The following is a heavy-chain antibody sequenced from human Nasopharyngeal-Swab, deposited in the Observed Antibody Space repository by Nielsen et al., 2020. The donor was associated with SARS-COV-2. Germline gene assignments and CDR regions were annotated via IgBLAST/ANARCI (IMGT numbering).Heavy chain of an antibody. Sequence: WVRQAPGQGLEWMGWINTNTGNPTYAQGFAGRFAFALDTSVSRAYLQISSLKAEDTAVYYCARLIAAPRGNWFDPWGQGTLVTVS. CDR3: ARLIAAPRGNWFDP. CDR2: INTNTGNP. V-gene: IGHV7-4-1*02. J-gene: IGHJ5*02. D-gene: IGHD6-6*01.